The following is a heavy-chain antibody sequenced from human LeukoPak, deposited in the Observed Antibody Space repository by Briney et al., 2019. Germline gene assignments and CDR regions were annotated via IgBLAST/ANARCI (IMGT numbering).Heavy chain of an antibody. CDR3: ASYYDSSGFQIDY. Sequence: GGSLRLSCAASGFTFSDYYMSWIRQAPGKALERVSYVSSGSSTIYYADSVKGRLTVSRDNAKNSLYLQMNSLRAEDTAVYYCASYYDSSGFQIDYWGQGTLVTVSS. J-gene: IGHJ4*02. CDR2: VSSGSSTI. V-gene: IGHV3-11*01. D-gene: IGHD3-22*01. CDR1: GFTFSDYY.